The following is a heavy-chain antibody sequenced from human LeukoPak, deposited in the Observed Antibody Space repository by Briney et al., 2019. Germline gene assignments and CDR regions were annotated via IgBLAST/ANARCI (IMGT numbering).Heavy chain of an antibody. CDR3: ARERAGTDYYFDS. D-gene: IGHD3-10*01. J-gene: IGHJ4*02. Sequence: ASVTVSCKASGYTFTGYYLHWVRQAPGQGLEWMGKINRSGGSTVYAQRFQDRVTVTRDTSTSTVYMELTSLTSEDTAVYWCARERAGTDYYFDSWGQGTLVTVSS. CDR2: INRSGGST. CDR1: GYTFTGYY. V-gene: IGHV1-46*01.